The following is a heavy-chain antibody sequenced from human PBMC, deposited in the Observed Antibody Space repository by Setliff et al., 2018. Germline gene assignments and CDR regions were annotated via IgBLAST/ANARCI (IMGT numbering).Heavy chain of an antibody. J-gene: IGHJ3*02. Sequence: GESLKISCAASGFTFSNYWMHWVRQVPGKGLVWVSHMSDDGSTTNYGDSVKGRFIISRDNAKSTLYLQMNSLGADDTAVYYCVQGWASQFLALGLGPQYPFDIWGQGTMVTVSS. CDR3: VQGWASQFLALGLGPQYPFDI. V-gene: IGHV3-74*01. CDR1: GFTFSNYW. D-gene: IGHD3-3*01. CDR2: MSDDGSTT.